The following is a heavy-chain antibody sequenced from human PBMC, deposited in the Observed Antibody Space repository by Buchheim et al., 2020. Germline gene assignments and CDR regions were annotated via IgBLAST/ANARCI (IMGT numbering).Heavy chain of an antibody. D-gene: IGHD3-10*01. J-gene: IGHJ6*02. CDR1: GYTFTTYG. Sequence: QVQLVQSGAEVKKPGASVKVSCKTSGYTFTTYGIDWVRQAPGQGLEWMGGIIPIFGTANYAQKFQGRVTITADESTSTAYMELSSLRSEDTAVYYCAREEITMVRGVTILYYYYGMDVWGQGTT. CDR2: IIPIFGTA. CDR3: AREEITMVRGVTILYYYYGMDV. V-gene: IGHV1-69*13.